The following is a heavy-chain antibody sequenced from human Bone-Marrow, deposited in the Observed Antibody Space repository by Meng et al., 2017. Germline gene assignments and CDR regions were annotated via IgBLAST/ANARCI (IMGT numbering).Heavy chain of an antibody. CDR2: TYYRSRWYS. Sequence: QVQLQQSGPGLVKPSQTLSLTCAISGDSVSSNSATWNWIRQSPSRGLEWLGRTYYRSRWYSDYAVSVQSRITINPDTSKNQFSLQLNSLTPEDSAVYYCARDGTSWYFFDYWDQGTLVTVSS. CDR1: GDSVSSNSAT. D-gene: IGHD1-1*01. V-gene: IGHV6-1*01. J-gene: IGHJ4*02. CDR3: ARDGTSWYFFDY.